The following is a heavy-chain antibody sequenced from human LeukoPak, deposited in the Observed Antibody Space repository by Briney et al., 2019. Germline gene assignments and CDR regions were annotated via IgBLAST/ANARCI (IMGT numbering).Heavy chain of an antibody. Sequence: GASVKVSCKTSGYSFTSYHMHWLRQAPGQGLEWVGILKSSGDTTVYAQKFQGRVTVTRDTSTSTVYVELSSLSSEDTAVYYCAREDPHTYNFDFWGPGTLVTVSS. J-gene: IGHJ4*02. CDR3: AREDPHTYNFDF. CDR2: LKSSGDTT. CDR1: GYSFTSYH. V-gene: IGHV1-46*01. D-gene: IGHD1-1*01.